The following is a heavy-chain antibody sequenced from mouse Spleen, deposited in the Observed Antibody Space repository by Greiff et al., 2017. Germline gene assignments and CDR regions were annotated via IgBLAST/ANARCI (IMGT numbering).Heavy chain of an antibody. D-gene: IGHD1-1*01. J-gene: IGHJ1*01. CDR3: ASDYYSSSYWYFDV. CDR2: ISSCGSYT. CDR1: GFTFSSYG. Sequence: EVKLMESGGDLVKPGGSLKLSCAASGFTFSSYGMSWVRQTPDKRLEWVATISSCGSYTYYPDSVKGRFTISRDNAKNTPYLQMSSLKSEDTAMYYCASDYYSSSYWYFDVWGAGTTVTVSS. V-gene: IGHV5-6*01.